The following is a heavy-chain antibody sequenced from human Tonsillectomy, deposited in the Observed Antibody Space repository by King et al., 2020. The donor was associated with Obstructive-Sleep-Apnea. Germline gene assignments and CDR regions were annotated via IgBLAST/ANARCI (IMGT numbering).Heavy chain of an antibody. J-gene: IGHJ6*02. CDR1: GFTFSSYW. D-gene: IGHD2-2*01. CDR2: IKQDGREK. Sequence: QLVQSGGGLVQPGGSLRLSCAASGFTFSSYWMSWVRQAPGKGLEWVANIKQDGREKYYGDSVKGRFTISRDKAKNSLYLQMNSLGAEDTAVYYCARVRCSSTSCYARGNYYYGMDVWGQGTTVTVSS. V-gene: IGHV3-7*01. CDR3: ARVRCSSTSCYARGNYYYGMDV.